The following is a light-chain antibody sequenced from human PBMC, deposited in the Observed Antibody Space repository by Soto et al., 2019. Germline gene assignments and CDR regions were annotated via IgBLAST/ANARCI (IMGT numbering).Light chain of an antibody. CDR3: QQYRDSLGT. V-gene: IGKV3-20*01. J-gene: IGKJ1*01. CDR2: GAS. Sequence: EIVLTQSPGTLSLSPGERATLSCRASQSVISTYLAWYQQKPGQAPRLLIYGASSRASGIPARFSGSGSGTDFTLTISSLEPEDFAVYYCQQYRDSLGTFGQGTKVEIK. CDR1: QSVISTY.